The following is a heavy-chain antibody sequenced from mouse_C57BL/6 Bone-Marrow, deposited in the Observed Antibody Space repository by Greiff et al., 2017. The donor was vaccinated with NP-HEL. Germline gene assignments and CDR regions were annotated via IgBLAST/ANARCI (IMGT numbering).Heavy chain of an antibody. J-gene: IGHJ3*01. CDR3: ARHYGYSPRFAY. CDR1: GFTFSSYG. D-gene: IGHD2-2*01. CDR2: ISSGGSYT. Sequence: DVMLVESGGDLVKPGGSLKLSCAASGFTFSSYGMSWVRQTPDKRLEWVATISSGGSYTYYPDSVKGRFTISRDNAKNTLYLQMSSLKSEDTAMYYCARHYGYSPRFAYWGQGTLVTVSA. V-gene: IGHV5-6*02.